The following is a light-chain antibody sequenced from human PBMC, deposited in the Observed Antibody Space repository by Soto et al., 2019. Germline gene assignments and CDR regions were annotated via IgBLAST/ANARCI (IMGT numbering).Light chain of an antibody. J-gene: IGKJ1*01. V-gene: IGKV1-33*01. CDR3: QHHHNLPH. CDR2: DAS. Sequence: DIQMTQSPSSLSASVGDRVTITCRASQGIRNDLGWYQQKPGKAPKLLIYDASNLEKGAPSRFSGSGSGTDFTFDISSLQPEDVATYYCQHHHNLPHFGQGTKVDIK. CDR1: QGIRND.